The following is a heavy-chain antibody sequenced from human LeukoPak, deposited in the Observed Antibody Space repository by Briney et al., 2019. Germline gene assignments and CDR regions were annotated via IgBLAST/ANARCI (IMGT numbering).Heavy chain of an antibody. CDR1: GFTFTSYW. V-gene: IGHV3-53*01. J-gene: IGHJ4*02. CDR3: ARGPAGYN. CDR2: IYSGGST. D-gene: IGHD1-1*01. Sequence: GGSLRLSCAASGFTFTSYWMTWLRQAPGKGLEWVSVIYSGGSTDYADSVKGRFIISKDNLKNTLDLQMNTLRAEDTAVYYCARGPAGYNWREGTLVTVCS.